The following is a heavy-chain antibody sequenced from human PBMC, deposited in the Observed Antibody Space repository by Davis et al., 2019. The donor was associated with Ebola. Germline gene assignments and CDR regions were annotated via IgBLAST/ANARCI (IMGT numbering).Heavy chain of an antibody. V-gene: IGHV1-8*01. D-gene: IGHD4-17*01. CDR2: MNPNSGNT. CDR1: GYTFTSYD. Sequence: ASVKVSCKASGYTFTSYDINWVRQATGQGLEWMGWMNPNSGNTGYAQKFQGRVTITADESTSTAYMELSSLRSEDTAVYYCASSGLRDAFDIWGQGTMVTVSS. J-gene: IGHJ3*02. CDR3: ASSGLRDAFDI.